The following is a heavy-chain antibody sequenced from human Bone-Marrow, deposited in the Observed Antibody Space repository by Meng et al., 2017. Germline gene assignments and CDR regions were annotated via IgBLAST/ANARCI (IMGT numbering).Heavy chain of an antibody. J-gene: IGHJ5*02. Sequence: GGSLRLSCAASGFTFSSYAMSWVRQAPGKGLEWVSAISGSGGSTYYADSMKGRFTISRDNSKNTLYLQMNSLRAEDTAVYYCASDPAAGTGDWFDPWGQGTLVTVSS. V-gene: IGHV3-23*01. CDR1: GFTFSSYA. D-gene: IGHD6-13*01. CDR3: ASDPAAGTGDWFDP. CDR2: ISGSGGST.